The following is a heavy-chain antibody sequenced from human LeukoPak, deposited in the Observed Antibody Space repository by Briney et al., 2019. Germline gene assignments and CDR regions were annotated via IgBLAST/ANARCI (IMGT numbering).Heavy chain of an antibody. CDR2: MNPNSGNT. CDR3: ARVRVVRGVIISPKNYNWFDP. J-gene: IGHJ5*02. D-gene: IGHD3-10*01. V-gene: IGHV1-8*01. CDR1: GYTFTSYD. Sequence: ASVKVSCKASGYTFTSYDINWVRQATGQGLEWMGWMNPNSGNTGYAQKFQGRVTMTRNTSISTAYMELSSLRSEDTAVYYCARVRVVRGVIISPKNYNWFDPWGQGTLVTVSS.